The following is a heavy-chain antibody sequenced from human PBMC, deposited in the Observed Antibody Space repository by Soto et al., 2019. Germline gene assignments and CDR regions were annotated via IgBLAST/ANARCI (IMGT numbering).Heavy chain of an antibody. CDR1: GFTFSSYA. CDR2: ISGSGGST. CDR3: AKIPAVTIIDY. J-gene: IGHJ4*02. D-gene: IGHD4-17*01. V-gene: IGHV3-23*01. Sequence: PGESLKISCAASGFTFSSYAMSWVRQAPGKGLEWVSAISGSGGSTYYADSVKGRFTISRDNSKNTLYLQMNSLRAEDTAVYYCAKIPAVTIIDYWGQGTLVTVSS.